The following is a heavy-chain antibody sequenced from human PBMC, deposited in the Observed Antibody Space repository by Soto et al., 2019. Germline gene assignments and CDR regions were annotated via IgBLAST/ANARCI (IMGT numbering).Heavy chain of an antibody. D-gene: IGHD2-15*01. CDR3: APHVSCSGGSCQYDAFAI. J-gene: IGHJ3*02. V-gene: IGHV3-23*01. CDR2: ITADGGT. Sequence: EVQVLESGGGLVQPGGSLRLSCEDSGFTVSSHAMTWIRQAPGKGPEWVSTITADGGTYYADSVKGRFAMSRDTSESTMYLQMNSLGAEDTAAYYCAPHVSCSGGSCQYDAFAIRGQGTMVTVSS. CDR1: GFTVSSHA.